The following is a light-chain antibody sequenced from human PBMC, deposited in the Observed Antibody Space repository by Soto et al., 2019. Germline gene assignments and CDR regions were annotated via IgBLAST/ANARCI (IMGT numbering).Light chain of an antibody. J-gene: IGKJ1*01. V-gene: IGKV2-30*01. CDR1: RGLLYNDGNIY. Sequence: DVVLTQSPLSLPVTLGQPASISCRSSRGLLYNDGNIYLNWFQQRPGQSPRRLIYKVSNRDSGVPDRFSGSGSGTDFTLQISRVEAEDVGVYYCMQGTHSWTFGQGTKVDI. CDR2: KVS. CDR3: MQGTHSWT.